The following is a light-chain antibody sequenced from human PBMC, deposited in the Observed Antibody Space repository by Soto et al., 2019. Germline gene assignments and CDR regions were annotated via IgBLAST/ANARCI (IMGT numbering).Light chain of an antibody. CDR2: GVT. J-gene: IGLJ2*01. Sequence: QSALTQPASVSGSPGQSITISCTGTSIDVGGYNYVSWYQHHPGKAPKLMIYGVTNRPSGVSIRFSGSKSGNTASLTISGLQPEDEADYYCTSYKHRRTLVVFGGGTKLTVL. CDR1: SIDVGGYNY. CDR3: TSYKHRRTLVV. V-gene: IGLV2-14*01.